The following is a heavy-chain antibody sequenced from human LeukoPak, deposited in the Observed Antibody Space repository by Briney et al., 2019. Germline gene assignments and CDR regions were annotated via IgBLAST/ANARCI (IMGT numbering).Heavy chain of an antibody. CDR3: ARVTGSSWIFDY. CDR2: IYYSGST. V-gene: IGHV4-30-4*01. J-gene: IGHJ4*02. Sequence: PSQTLSLTCIVSGGSISSGDYYWSWIRQPPGKGLEWIGYIYYSGSTYYNPSLKSRVTISVDTSKNQFSLKLSSVTAADTAVYYCARVTGSSWIFDYWGQGTLVTVSS. CDR1: GGSISSGDYY. D-gene: IGHD6-13*01.